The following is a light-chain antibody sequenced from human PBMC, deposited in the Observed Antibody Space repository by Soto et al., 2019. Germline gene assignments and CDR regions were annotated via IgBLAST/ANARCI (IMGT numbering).Light chain of an antibody. J-gene: IGLJ3*02. CDR2: DVS. CDR3: SSYAGSSIWG. V-gene: IGLV2-8*01. Sequence: QSALTQPPSASGSPGQSVTISCTGTSSDVGTYNYVSWYQQHPGKAPKLMIYDVSKRPSGVPDRFSGSKSGNTASLTVSGLQAEDEADYYGSSYAGSSIWGFGGGTKLTVL. CDR1: SSDVGTYNY.